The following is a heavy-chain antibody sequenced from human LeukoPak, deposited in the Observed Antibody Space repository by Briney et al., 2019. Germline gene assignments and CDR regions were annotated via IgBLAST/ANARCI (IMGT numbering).Heavy chain of an antibody. J-gene: IGHJ4*02. CDR3: ARRRGLYCSSTSCPVDY. Sequence: SETLSLTCAVYGGSFSGYYWSWIRQPPGKGLEWNAEINHSGSTNYNPSLKSRVTISVDTSKNQFSLKLSSVTAADTAVYYCARRRGLYCSSTSCPVDYWGQGTLVTVSS. CDR2: INHSGST. D-gene: IGHD2-2*01. CDR1: GGSFSGYY. V-gene: IGHV4-34*01.